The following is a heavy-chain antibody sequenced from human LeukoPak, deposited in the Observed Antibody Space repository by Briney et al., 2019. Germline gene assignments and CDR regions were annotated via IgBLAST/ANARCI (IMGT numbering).Heavy chain of an antibody. CDR3: ARGPHSSGYLNWFDP. CDR2: ISSSSTI. Sequence: PGGSLRLSCAASGFTFSSYSMNWVRQAPGKGLEWVSYISSSSTIYYADSVKGRFTISRDNAKNSLYLQMNSLRAEDTAVYYCARGPHSSGYLNWFDPWGQGTLVTVSS. J-gene: IGHJ5*02. CDR1: GFTFSSYS. D-gene: IGHD3-22*01. V-gene: IGHV3-48*04.